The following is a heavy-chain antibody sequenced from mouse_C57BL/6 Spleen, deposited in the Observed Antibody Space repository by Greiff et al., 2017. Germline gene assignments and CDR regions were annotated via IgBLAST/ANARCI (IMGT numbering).Heavy chain of an antibody. J-gene: IGHJ4*01. CDR3: ARNPTTVAMDY. D-gene: IGHD1-1*01. CDR2: IWSGGST. CDR1: GFSLTSYG. V-gene: IGHV2-2*01. Sequence: VMLVESGPGLVQPSQSLSITCTVSGFSLTSYGVHWVRQSPGKGLEWLGVIWSGGSTDYNAAFISRLSISKDNSKSQVFFKMNSLQADDTAIYYCARNPTTVAMDYWGQGTSVTVSS.